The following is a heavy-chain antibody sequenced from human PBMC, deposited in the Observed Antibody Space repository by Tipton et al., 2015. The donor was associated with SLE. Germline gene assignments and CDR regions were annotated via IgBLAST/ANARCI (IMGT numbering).Heavy chain of an antibody. CDR1: GGSISSYY. CDR2: IYYSGRT. D-gene: IGHD6-13*01. CDR3: ARGWGSWPYYFDY. J-gene: IGHJ4*02. V-gene: IGHV4-59*01. Sequence: TLSLTCTVSGGSISSYYWSWIRQPPGKGLEWIGYIYYSGRTNYNPSLKSRVTISVDTSKNQFSLKLSSVTAADTAVYYCARGWGSWPYYFDYWGQGTLVTVSS.